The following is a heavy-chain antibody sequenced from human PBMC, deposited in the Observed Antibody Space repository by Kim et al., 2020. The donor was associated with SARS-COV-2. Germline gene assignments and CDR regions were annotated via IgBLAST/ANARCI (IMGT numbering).Heavy chain of an antibody. CDR1: GGSFSGYY. CDR3: AREGNYVAWFDP. J-gene: IGHJ5*02. D-gene: IGHD1-7*01. CDR2: INHSGST. Sequence: SETLSLTCAVYGGSFSGYYWSWIRQPPGKGLEWIGEINHSGSTNYNPSLKSRVTISVDTSKNQFSLKLSSVTAADTAVYYCAREGNYVAWFDPWGQGTLVTVSS. V-gene: IGHV4-34*01.